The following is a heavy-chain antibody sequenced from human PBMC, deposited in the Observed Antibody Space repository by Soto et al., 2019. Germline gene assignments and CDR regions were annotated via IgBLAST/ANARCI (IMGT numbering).Heavy chain of an antibody. V-gene: IGHV4-59*02. CDR3: ARAGGWQAPMGY. Sequence: TLSPAPRSDGRSVGRDCRSRFSQPPEKGLEWIGSIYYSGSTNYNPSLKSRVTISVDTSKNQFSLKLSSVTAADTAVYSCARAGGWQAPMGYLGQGT. D-gene: IGHD6-19*01. J-gene: IGHJ4*02. CDR1: GRSVGRDC. CDR2: IYYSGST.